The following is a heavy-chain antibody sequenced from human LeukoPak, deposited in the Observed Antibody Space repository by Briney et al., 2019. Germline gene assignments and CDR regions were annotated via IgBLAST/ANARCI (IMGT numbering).Heavy chain of an antibody. J-gene: IGHJ4*02. V-gene: IGHV6-1*01. D-gene: IGHD2/OR15-2a*01. Sequence: SQTLSLTCAISGDSVPSTNGVAWNWIRQSPSRGLEWLGRTYYRARWYNDYAESVKSRITVNPDTSKNQFSLQLNSVTPEDTAVYYCARGKNNAFDYWGQGTLVTVSS. CDR2: TYYRARWYN. CDR1: GDSVPSTNGVA. CDR3: ARGKNNAFDY.